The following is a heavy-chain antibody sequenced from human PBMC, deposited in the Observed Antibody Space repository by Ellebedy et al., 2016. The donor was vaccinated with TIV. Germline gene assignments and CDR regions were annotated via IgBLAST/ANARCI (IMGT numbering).Heavy chain of an antibody. CDR1: GYTFTNYY. CDR3: TRAPLSGDFYSMDV. J-gene: IGHJ6*02. Sequence: AASVKVSCKASGYTFTNYYTNWARQAPELGLEWLGIINPGGGGTSYAQKFQGRFTMTRDTSTSTVYMELSSLSSEDTALYYCTRAPLSGDFYSMDVWGQGTTVTVSS. V-gene: IGHV1-46*01. D-gene: IGHD3-16*02. CDR2: INPGGGGT.